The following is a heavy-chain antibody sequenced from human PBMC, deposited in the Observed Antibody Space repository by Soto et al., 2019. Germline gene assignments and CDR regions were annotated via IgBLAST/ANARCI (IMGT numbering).Heavy chain of an antibody. Sequence: GGSLRLSCAASGFTFSSYAMSWVRQAPGKGLEWVSAISGSGGSTYYADSVKGRFTISRDNSKNTLYLQMNSLRAEDTAVYYCARIIAVAGSYDAFDIWGQGTRVTVSS. CDR1: GFTFSSYA. CDR3: ARIIAVAGSYDAFDI. V-gene: IGHV3-23*01. D-gene: IGHD6-19*01. CDR2: ISGSGGST. J-gene: IGHJ3*02.